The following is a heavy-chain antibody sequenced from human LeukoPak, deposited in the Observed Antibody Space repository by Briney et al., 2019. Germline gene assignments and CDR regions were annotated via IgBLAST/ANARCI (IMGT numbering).Heavy chain of an antibody. D-gene: IGHD3-10*01. J-gene: IGHJ4*02. V-gene: IGHV4-59*01. Sequence: SETLSITCTVSGGSISSYYWSWIRQPPGKGLEWIGYIYYSGSTNYNPSLKSRVTISVDTSKNQFSLKLSSVTAADTAVYYCARGPMVRGVINYFDYWGQGTLVTVSS. CDR1: GGSISSYY. CDR2: IYYSGST. CDR3: ARGPMVRGVINYFDY.